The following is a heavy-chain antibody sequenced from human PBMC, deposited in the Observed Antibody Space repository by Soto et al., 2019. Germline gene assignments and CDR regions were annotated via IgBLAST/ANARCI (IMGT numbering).Heavy chain of an antibody. D-gene: IGHD3-3*01. CDR1: GFTFSSYS. CDR2: ISSSSYI. Sequence: PGGSLRLSCAASGFTFSSYSMNWVRQAPGKGLEWVSSISSSSYIYYADSVKGRFTISRDNAKNSLYLQMNSLRAEDTAVYYCARYDFWSGYPKDYYGMDVWGQGTTVTVSS. V-gene: IGHV3-21*01. J-gene: IGHJ6*02. CDR3: ARYDFWSGYPKDYYGMDV.